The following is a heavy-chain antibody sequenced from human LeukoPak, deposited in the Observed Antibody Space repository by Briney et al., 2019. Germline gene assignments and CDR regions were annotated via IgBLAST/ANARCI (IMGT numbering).Heavy chain of an antibody. CDR1: GGTFSSYA. V-gene: IGHV1-69*13. CDR2: IIPIFGTA. Sequence: ASVKVSCKASGGTFSSYAISWVRQAPGQGLEWMGGIIPIFGTANYAQKFQGRVTITADESTSTAYMELSSLRSEDTAVYYCARGAPYYYDSSGYYPPFDYWGQGTLVTVSS. J-gene: IGHJ4*02. CDR3: ARGAPYYYDSSGYYPPFDY. D-gene: IGHD3-22*01.